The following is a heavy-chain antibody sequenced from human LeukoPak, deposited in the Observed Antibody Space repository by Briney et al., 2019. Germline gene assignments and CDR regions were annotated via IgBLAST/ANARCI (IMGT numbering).Heavy chain of an antibody. Sequence: GGSLRLSCAASGFTFSSYTMHWVRQAPGKGLEWVAVISYDGSNKYYADSVKGRFTISRDNAKNSVYLQMYSLRAEDTAVYYCARVNPLMAPGVFDIWGQGTMVAVSS. V-gene: IGHV3-30-3*01. CDR1: GFTFSSYT. CDR3: ARVNPLMAPGVFDI. CDR2: ISYDGSNK. D-gene: IGHD2-8*01. J-gene: IGHJ3*02.